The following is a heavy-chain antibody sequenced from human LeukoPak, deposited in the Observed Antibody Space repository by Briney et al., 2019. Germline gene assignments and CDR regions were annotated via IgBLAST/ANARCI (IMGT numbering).Heavy chain of an antibody. V-gene: IGHV4-61*08. Sequence: SETLSLTCTVSGGSISSGDYYWSWIRQPPGKGLEWIGYIYYSGSTNYNPSLKSRVTISVDTSKNQFSLKLSSVTAADTAVYYCARDRPGGSSLDYWGQGTLVTVSS. CDR3: ARDRPGGSSLDY. CDR1: GGSISSGDYY. J-gene: IGHJ4*02. CDR2: IYYSGST. D-gene: IGHD6-13*01.